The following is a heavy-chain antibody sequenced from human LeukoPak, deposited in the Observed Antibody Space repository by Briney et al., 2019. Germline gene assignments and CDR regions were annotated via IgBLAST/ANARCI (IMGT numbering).Heavy chain of an antibody. V-gene: IGHV1-2*06. D-gene: IGHD6-19*01. CDR2: FDPNSGDT. Sequence: ASVKVSCKASDYTFTAYYIHWVRQAPGQGLEWMGRFDPNSGDTSYVQKFQGRVTMTRDTSISTAHMDLSGLISDDTAVYYCATSVAVAGSFDYWGQGTLVTVSS. J-gene: IGHJ4*02. CDR3: ATSVAVAGSFDY. CDR1: DYTFTAYY.